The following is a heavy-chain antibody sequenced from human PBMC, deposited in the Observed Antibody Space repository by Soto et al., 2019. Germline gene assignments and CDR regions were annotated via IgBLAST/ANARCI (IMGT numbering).Heavy chain of an antibody. CDR2: ISGSGRST. J-gene: IGHJ4*02. CDR3: AILGEFFVLPAGILDD. CDR1: GFTFSSFA. D-gene: IGHD3-16*01. Sequence: QPGGSLRLSCAASGFTFSSFAMSWVRQAPEKGLEWVTGISGSGRSTFYADSVKGRFTISRDDFKNTLYLQMNSLRTEDTAMYYWAILGEFFVLPAGILDDWGPGTLVNVSS. V-gene: IGHV3-23*01.